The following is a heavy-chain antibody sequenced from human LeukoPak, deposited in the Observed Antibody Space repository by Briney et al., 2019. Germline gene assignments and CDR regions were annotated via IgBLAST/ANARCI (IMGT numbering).Heavy chain of an antibody. CDR1: GYTFSGYY. CDR2: INPDGTGR. J-gene: IGHJ4*02. CDR3: ARDGGIYSTTWYEVDYLDC. D-gene: IGHD6-13*01. V-gene: IGHV1-2*02. Sequence: ASVKVSCKASGYTFSGYYIHWLRQAPGQGLEWMGWINPDGTGRNYAQKFQGRVTMTRDTSVSTAYMELSSLRSDDTALYYCARDGGIYSTTWYEVDYLDCWGQGTLVTVSS.